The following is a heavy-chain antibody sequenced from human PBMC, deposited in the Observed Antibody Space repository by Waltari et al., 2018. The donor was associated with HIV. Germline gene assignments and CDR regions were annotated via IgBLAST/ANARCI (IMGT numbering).Heavy chain of an antibody. CDR3: ARVPDRSGYQRYAMDV. V-gene: IGHV1-69*01. J-gene: IGHJ6*02. D-gene: IGHD3-22*01. Sequence: QVQLVQFGAEVKKPGSSVKVSCTASGGTVSSSDISWVRQAPGQGLEWMGAIIPLFGEANYAQKFQGRLTITADESTSTAYMELSSLRSEDTAVYYCARVPDRSGYQRYAMDVWGQGTTVTVS. CDR1: GGTVSSSD. CDR2: IIPLFGEA.